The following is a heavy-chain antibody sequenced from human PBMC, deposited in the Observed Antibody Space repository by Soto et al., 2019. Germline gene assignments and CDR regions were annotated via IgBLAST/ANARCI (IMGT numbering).Heavy chain of an antibody. D-gene: IGHD3-10*01. Sequence: EVELVESGGGLVKPGGSLTLSCAASGFSFKNAWMNWVRQAPGKGLEWVGRIKNKNDGGTTDYAAFVKGRFTISRDASKHTLYLHMNGLKTEDTGVYFCTGLWFGEIYNYCGQGSLVTVSS. CDR3: TGLWFGEIYNY. CDR2: IKNKNDGGTT. CDR1: GFSFKNAW. V-gene: IGHV3-15*07. J-gene: IGHJ4*01.